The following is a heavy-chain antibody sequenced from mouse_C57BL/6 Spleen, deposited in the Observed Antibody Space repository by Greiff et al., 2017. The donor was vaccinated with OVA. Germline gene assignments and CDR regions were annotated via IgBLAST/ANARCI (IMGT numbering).Heavy chain of an antibody. J-gene: IGHJ3*01. CDR1: GYTFTSYW. CDR3: ARERITTVGEAWFAY. Sequence: VQLQQPGAELVKPGASVKMSCKASGYTFTSYWITWVKQRPGQGLEWIGDIYPGSGSTNYNEKFKSKATLTVDTSSSTAYMQLSSLTSEDSAVYYCARERITTVGEAWFAYWGQGTLVTVSA. D-gene: IGHD1-1*01. V-gene: IGHV1-55*01. CDR2: IYPGSGST.